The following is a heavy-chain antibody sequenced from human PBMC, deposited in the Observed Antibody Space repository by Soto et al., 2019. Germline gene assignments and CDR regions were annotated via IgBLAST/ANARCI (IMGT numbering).Heavy chain of an antibody. J-gene: IGHJ4*02. CDR3: AKDSVIAVVGTCDY. CDR2: ISGSGGST. D-gene: IGHD6-19*01. Sequence: EVQLLESGGGLVQPGGSLRLSCAASGFTFSSYAMSWVRQAPGKGLEWVSAISGSGGSTYYADSVKGRFTISRDNSKNTMYLQMNSLRAEDTAVYYCAKDSVIAVVGTCDYWGQGTLVTVSS. CDR1: GFTFSSYA. V-gene: IGHV3-23*01.